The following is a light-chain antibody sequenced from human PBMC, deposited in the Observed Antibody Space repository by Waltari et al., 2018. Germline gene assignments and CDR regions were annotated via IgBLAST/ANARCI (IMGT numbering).Light chain of an antibody. CDR1: QSVSSSY. CDR2: GAS. Sequence: EIVLTQSPGTLSLSPGERATLSCRASQSVSSSYFAWYQQKPGQAPRLLIYGASSRANGIPDRFSGSGSETDFTLTISRLEPEDFAVYYCQQYGSSPPYTFGQGTKLEIK. J-gene: IGKJ2*01. CDR3: QQYGSSPPYT. V-gene: IGKV3-20*01.